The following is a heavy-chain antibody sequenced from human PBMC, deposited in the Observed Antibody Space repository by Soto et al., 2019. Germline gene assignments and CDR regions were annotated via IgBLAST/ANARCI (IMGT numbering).Heavy chain of an antibody. CDR1: GYSFTSYW. CDR2: IYPGDSDT. J-gene: IGHJ2*01. Sequence: GESLKISCKGSGYSFTSYWIGWVRQMPGKGLEWMGIIYPGDSDTRYSPSFQGQVTISADKSISTAYLQWSSLKASDTAMYYCARPRVGATTSPEGWYFDLWGRGTLVTVSS. D-gene: IGHD1-26*01. CDR3: ARPRVGATTSPEGWYFDL. V-gene: IGHV5-51*01.